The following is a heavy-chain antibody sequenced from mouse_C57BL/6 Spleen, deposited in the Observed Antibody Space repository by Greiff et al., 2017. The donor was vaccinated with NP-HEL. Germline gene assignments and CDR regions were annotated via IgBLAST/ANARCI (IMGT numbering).Heavy chain of an antibody. Sequence: DVMLVESGEGLVKPGGSLKLSCAASGFTFSSYAMSWVRQTPEKRLEWVAYISSGGDYIYYADTVKGRFTISRDNARNTLYLQMSSLKSEDTAMYYCTRDDYGSSLGYWGQGTSVTVSS. CDR1: GFTFSSYA. CDR3: TRDDYGSSLGY. CDR2: ISSGGDYI. J-gene: IGHJ4*01. V-gene: IGHV5-9-1*02. D-gene: IGHD1-1*01.